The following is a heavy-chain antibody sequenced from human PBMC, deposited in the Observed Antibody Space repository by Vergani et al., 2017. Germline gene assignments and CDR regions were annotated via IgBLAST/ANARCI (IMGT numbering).Heavy chain of an antibody. CDR3: ARGTRYCSGGSCYSGPGYYYYMDV. Sequence: QVQLVQSGAELKKPGASVKVSCKASGYTFTSYYMHWVRQAPGQGLEWIGILNPSGGSTSYAQKFQGRVTMTRDTPTSTVYMELSSLRSEDAAVDYCARGTRYCSGGSCYSGPGYYYYMDVWGKGTTVTVSS. CDR1: GYTFTSYY. V-gene: IGHV1-46*03. CDR2: LNPSGGST. D-gene: IGHD2-15*01. J-gene: IGHJ6*03.